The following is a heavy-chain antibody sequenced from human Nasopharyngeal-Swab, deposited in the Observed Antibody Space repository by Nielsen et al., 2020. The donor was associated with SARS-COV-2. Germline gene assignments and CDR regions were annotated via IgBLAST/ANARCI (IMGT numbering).Heavy chain of an antibody. CDR3: ARYFPRPLDFWSHLSVSHLLYYYGMDV. V-gene: IGHV3-74*01. CDR1: GFTFSSYW. CDR2: INSDGSST. D-gene: IGHD3-3*01. Sequence: GGSLGLSCAASGFTFSSYWMHWVRQAPGKGLVWVSRINSDGSSTSYADSVKGRFTISRDNAKNTLYLQMNSLRAEDTAVYYCARYFPRPLDFWSHLSVSHLLYYYGMDVWGQGTTVTVSS. J-gene: IGHJ6*02.